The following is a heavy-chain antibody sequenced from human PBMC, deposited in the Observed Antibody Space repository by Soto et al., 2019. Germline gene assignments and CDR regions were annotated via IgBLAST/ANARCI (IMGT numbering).Heavy chain of an antibody. CDR3: ERHGDIVAMSKGTDYYAVDV. D-gene: IGHD5-12*01. CDR2: IYPGDSDT. CDR1: GYKFAGYW. J-gene: IGHJ6*02. Sequence: EPLKISCKGSGYKFAGYWIAWVRQMPGKGLEWMGIIYPGDSDTRYSPSFQGQVTISADKSISTAYLQWSSLMGSDTAMYYRERHGDIVAMSKGTDYYAVDVWGQGTTVTVSS. V-gene: IGHV5-51*01.